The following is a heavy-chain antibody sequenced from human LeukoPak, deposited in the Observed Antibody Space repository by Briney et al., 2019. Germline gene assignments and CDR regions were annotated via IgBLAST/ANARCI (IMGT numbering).Heavy chain of an antibody. D-gene: IGHD6-19*01. Sequence: ETLSLTCTVSGGSISSYYWSWLRQSPGKGLEWIGYIYYSGSTSYNPSLKSRVTISVDTSKNQFSLNLTSVTAADTAVYYCARLDSSGWYYFDYWGQGTLVTVSS. CDR2: IYYSGST. J-gene: IGHJ4*02. V-gene: IGHV4-59*12. CDR3: ARLDSSGWYYFDY. CDR1: GGSISSYY.